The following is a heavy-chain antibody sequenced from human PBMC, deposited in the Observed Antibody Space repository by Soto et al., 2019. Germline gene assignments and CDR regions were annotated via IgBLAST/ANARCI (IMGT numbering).Heavy chain of an antibody. CDR2: MNPNSGNT. V-gene: IGHV1-8*01. CDR1: GYTFTSYD. D-gene: IGHD6-13*01. Sequence: ASVKVSCKASGYTFTSYDINWVRQATGQGLEWMGWMNPNSGNTVYAQKFQGRVTMTRNTSISTAYMELSSLRSEDTAVYYCTRGVRAQQQLVLILAFYYYMDVWGKGTTVTVSS. CDR3: TRGVRAQQQLVLILAFYYYMDV. J-gene: IGHJ6*03.